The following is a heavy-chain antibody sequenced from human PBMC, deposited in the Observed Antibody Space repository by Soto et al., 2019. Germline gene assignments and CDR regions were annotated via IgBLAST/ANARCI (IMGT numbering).Heavy chain of an antibody. CDR3: ARDRNVVVPAAIPYVDV. Sequence: GGSLRLSCAASGFNFNTYWMGWVRQAPGRGLEWVANIKQDGSEKYYGDSVRGRFTISRDNANNSLYLHMNSVRAEDTAVYFCARDRNVVVPAAIPYVDVWGQGTTVTVSS. CDR2: IKQDGSEK. CDR1: GFNFNTYW. J-gene: IGHJ6*02. V-gene: IGHV3-7*03. D-gene: IGHD2-15*01.